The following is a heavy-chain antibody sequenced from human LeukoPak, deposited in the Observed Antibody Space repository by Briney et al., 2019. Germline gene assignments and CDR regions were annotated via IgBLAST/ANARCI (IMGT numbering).Heavy chain of an antibody. CDR1: GGTFTSYG. J-gene: IGHJ4*02. CDR3: AREYDSSGYEYYFDY. CDR2: ISAYNGNT. D-gene: IGHD3-22*01. V-gene: IGHV1-18*01. Sequence: ASVKLSCKASGGTFTSYGISWVRQAPGQGLEWMGWISAYNGNTNYAQKLQGRVTMTTDTSTSTAYMELRSLRSDDTAVYYCAREYDSSGYEYYFDYWGQGTLVTVSS.